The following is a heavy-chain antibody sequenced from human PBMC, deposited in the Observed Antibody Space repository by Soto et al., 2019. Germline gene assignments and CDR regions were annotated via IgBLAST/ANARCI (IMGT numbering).Heavy chain of an antibody. CDR2: LNPGVGST. J-gene: IGHJ4*02. CDR3: ARGSWWQPPRRIDY. V-gene: IGHV1-46*01. D-gene: IGHD2-15*01. CDR1: GDSFTNYY. Sequence: QVQLVQSGAEVKKPGASVKVSCKASGDSFTNYYIHWVRQAPGQGLEWMGILNPGVGSTSYAQKFQGRVTXXRXTXXSTVYMELSSLRSEDTAVYYCARGSWWQPPRRIDYWGQGTLVTVSS.